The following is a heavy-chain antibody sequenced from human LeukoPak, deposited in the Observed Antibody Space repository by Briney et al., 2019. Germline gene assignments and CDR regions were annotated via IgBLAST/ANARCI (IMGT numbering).Heavy chain of an antibody. CDR2: IRYDGSNK. CDR1: GFTFSSYG. Sequence: GGSLRLSCAASGFTFSSYGMHWVRQAPGKGLEWVAFIRYDGSNKYYADSVKGRFTISRDNAKNSLYLQMNSLRAEDTAVYYCARDMELRYFDWLPSEGCFDYWGQGTVVTVSS. V-gene: IGHV3-30*02. CDR3: ARDMELRYFDWLPSEGCFDY. D-gene: IGHD3-9*01. J-gene: IGHJ4*02.